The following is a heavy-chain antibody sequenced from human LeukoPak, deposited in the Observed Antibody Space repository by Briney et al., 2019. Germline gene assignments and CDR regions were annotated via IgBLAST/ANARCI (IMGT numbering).Heavy chain of an antibody. CDR1: GGSISTSNW. Sequence: SGTLSLTCAVSGGSISTSNWWSWVRQSPGKGLEWIGEIYHSGGTNYNSSLKSRVAISVDQSKNQFSLKLNSVTAADTAVYYCATGRDRIYCSGGSCYRGSDAYDIWGQGTMVTVSS. D-gene: IGHD2-15*01. J-gene: IGHJ3*02. CDR3: ATGRDRIYCSGGSCYRGSDAYDI. CDR2: IYHSGGT. V-gene: IGHV4-4*02.